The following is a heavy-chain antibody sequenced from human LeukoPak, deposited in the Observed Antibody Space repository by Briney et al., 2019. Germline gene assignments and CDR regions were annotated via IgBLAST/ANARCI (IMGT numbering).Heavy chain of an antibody. CDR3: ARGAKEMATTPYFDY. CDR1: GGTFSSYT. D-gene: IGHD5-24*01. Sequence: ASVTVSCKVSGGTFSSYTISWVRQAPGQGLEWMGRIIPILGIANYAQKFQGRVTITADKSTSTAYMELSSLRSEDTAVYYCARGAKEMATTPYFDYWGQGTLVTVSS. J-gene: IGHJ4*02. CDR2: IIPILGIA. V-gene: IGHV1-69*02.